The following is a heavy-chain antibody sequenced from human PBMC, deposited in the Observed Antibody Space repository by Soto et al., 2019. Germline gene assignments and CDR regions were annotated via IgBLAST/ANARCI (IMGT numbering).Heavy chain of an antibody. D-gene: IGHD3-3*01. CDR2: INAGNGNT. J-gene: IGHJ4*02. CDR1: GYTFTSYA. V-gene: IGHV1-3*01. Sequence: ASVKVSCKASGYTFTSYAMHWVRQAPGQRLEWMGWINAGNGNTKYSQKFQGRVTITRDTSASTAYMELSSLRSEDTAVYYCARGRMGRFLEWGPFDYWGQGTLVTVSS. CDR3: ARGRMGRFLEWGPFDY.